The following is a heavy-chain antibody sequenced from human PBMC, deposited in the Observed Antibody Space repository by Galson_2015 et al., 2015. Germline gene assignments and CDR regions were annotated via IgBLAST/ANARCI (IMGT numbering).Heavy chain of an antibody. CDR1: GFNFSSFA. CDR2: INAGGIST. J-gene: IGHJ4*02. Sequence: SLRLSCAASGFNFSSFAMTWVRQAPGMGLEWVAAINAGGISTYYADSVKRRFIISKDNSRSMLYLQMTGLRADDTAIYWCAKSRVMYFDWWADWGQGTHVSVSS. D-gene: IGHD3-9*01. CDR3: AKSRVMYFDWWAD. V-gene: IGHV3-23*01.